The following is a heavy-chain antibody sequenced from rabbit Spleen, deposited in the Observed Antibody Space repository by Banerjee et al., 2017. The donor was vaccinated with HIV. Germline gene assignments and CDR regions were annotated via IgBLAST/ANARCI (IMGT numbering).Heavy chain of an antibody. V-gene: IGHV1S40*01. Sequence: QSLEESGGDLVKPGASLTLTCTASGVSFSSSSYMCWVRQAPGKGLEWIGAIYTGRGGTDYANWVNGRFTISSDNAQYTVHLQLNSLTAADTATYFCARYYIFYGMDLWGQGTLVTVS. CDR3: ARYYIFYGMDL. CDR1: GVSFSSSSY. CDR2: IYTGRGGT. J-gene: IGHJ6*01. D-gene: IGHD4-1*01.